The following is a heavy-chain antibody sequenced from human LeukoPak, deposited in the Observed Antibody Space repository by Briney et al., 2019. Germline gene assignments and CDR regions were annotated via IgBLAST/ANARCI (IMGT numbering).Heavy chain of an antibody. J-gene: IGHJ4*02. Sequence: VGSLRLSCAASGFTSRSAAMRWVCQAPGEGLGWVSNIGGSGGGAYYAETAKGGVTISPENSTSTRYLHLKRLGAQTTAVYFTATAPVGATGYFDYWGQGTLVTVSS. D-gene: IGHD1-26*01. CDR2: IGGSGGGA. CDR1: GFTSRSAA. CDR3: ATAPVGATGYFDY. V-gene: IGHV3-23*01.